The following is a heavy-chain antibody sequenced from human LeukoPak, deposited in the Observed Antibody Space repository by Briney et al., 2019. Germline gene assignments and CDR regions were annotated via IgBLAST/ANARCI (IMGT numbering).Heavy chain of an antibody. D-gene: IGHD7-27*01. V-gene: IGHV3-21*01. CDR1: GFTFSSYS. J-gene: IGHJ4*02. CDR2: ISSSSSYM. CDR3: ARDPITGDGVWYY. Sequence: GGSLRLSCAASGFTFSSYSMNWVRQAPGKGLEWVSSISSSSSYMYYADSVKGRFTISRDNAKNSLYLQMISLRAEDTAVYYCARDPITGDGVWYYWGQGTLVTVSS.